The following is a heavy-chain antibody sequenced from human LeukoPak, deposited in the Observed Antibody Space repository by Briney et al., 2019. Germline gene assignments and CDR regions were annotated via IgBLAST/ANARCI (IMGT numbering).Heavy chain of an antibody. V-gene: IGHV4-59*01. Sequence: SETLSLTCTVSGGSISSYYWSWIRQPPGKGLEWIGYIYYSGSTNYNPSLKSRVTISVDTSKNQFSLKLSSVTAADTAVYYCAGGASGYCSSTSCLDFDYWGQGTLVTVSS. D-gene: IGHD2-2*01. CDR1: GGSISSYY. CDR2: IYYSGST. J-gene: IGHJ4*02. CDR3: AGGASGYCSSTSCLDFDY.